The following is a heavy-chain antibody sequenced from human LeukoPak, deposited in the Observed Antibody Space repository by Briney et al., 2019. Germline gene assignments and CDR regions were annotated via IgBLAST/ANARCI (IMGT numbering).Heavy chain of an antibody. CDR3: AKARTPYNSGFDY. Sequence: GGSLRLSCAASGFTFTDYAMGGVRQAPGQGLEGASTISASGSTTYYADSVRGRFTISRDNSKNTLSLQMSSLRAEDTAVYYCAKARTPYNSGFDYWGQGTLVAVSS. D-gene: IGHD6-19*01. CDR2: ISASGSTT. CDR1: GFTFTDYA. J-gene: IGHJ4*02. V-gene: IGHV3-23*01.